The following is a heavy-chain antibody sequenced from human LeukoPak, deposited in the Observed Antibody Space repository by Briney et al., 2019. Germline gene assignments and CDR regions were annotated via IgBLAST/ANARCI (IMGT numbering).Heavy chain of an antibody. V-gene: IGHV3-33*08. J-gene: IGHJ4*02. CDR3: ARCPPEEVVTGIDY. CDR1: GFTFNNYG. CDR2: IWYDGSNK. D-gene: IGHD3-22*01. Sequence: PGGSLRLSCAASGFTFNNYGMHWVRQAPGKGLEWVAVIWYDGSNKYYADSVKGRFTISRDNSKNTLYLQMNSLRAEDTAVYYCARCPPEEVVTGIDYWGQGTLVTVSS.